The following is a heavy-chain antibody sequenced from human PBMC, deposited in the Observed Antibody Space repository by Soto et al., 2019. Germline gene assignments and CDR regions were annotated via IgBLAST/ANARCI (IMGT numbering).Heavy chain of an antibody. J-gene: IGHJ4*02. CDR1: GGSISSSSYY. CDR2: IYYSGST. Sequence: SETLFLTCTVSGGSISSSSYYWGWIRQPPGKGLEWIGSIYYSGSTNYNPSLKSRVTISVDTSKNQFSLKLSSVTAADTAVYYCAISTRDAFDYWGQGTLVTVSS. V-gene: IGHV4-39*07. CDR3: AISTRDAFDY.